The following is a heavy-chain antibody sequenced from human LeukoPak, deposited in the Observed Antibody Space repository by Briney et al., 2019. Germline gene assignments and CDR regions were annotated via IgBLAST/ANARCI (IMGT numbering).Heavy chain of an antibody. V-gene: IGHV1-2*02. CDR3: ARDRDYSNTERGFDY. CDR1: GYTFTDYY. Sequence: GASVKVSCKTSGYTFTDYYIHWVRQAPGQRLEWMEWINPNSGETNSAQKFQGRVTMTGDTSISTAYMELSRVTSDDTAVYYCARDRDYSNTERGFDYWGQGTLVTVSS. CDR2: INPNSGET. J-gene: IGHJ4*02. D-gene: IGHD4-11*01.